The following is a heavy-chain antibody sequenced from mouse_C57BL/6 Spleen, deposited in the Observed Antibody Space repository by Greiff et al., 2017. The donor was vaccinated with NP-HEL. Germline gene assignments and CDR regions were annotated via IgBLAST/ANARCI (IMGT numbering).Heavy chain of an antibody. D-gene: IGHD2-4*01. CDR3: AREDDYGDFDY. V-gene: IGHV1-64*01. CDR1: GYTFTSYW. J-gene: IGHJ2*01. Sequence: QVQLKQPGAELVKPGASVKLSCKASGYTFTSYWMHWVKQRPGQGLEWIGMIHPNSGSTNYNEKFKSKATLTVDKSSSTAYMQLSSLTSEDSAIYYCAREDDYGDFDYWGQGTTLTVSS. CDR2: IHPNSGST.